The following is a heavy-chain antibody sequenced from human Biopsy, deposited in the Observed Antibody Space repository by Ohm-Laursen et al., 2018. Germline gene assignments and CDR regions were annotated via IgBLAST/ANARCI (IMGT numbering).Heavy chain of an antibody. J-gene: IGHJ4*02. D-gene: IGHD3-10*01. CDR1: GFTFSDYY. V-gene: IGHV3-11*01. CDR2: ISGSGTTI. Sequence: GSLRLSCADSGFTFSDYYMRWIRQAPGKGLEWLSYISGSGTTIFYADTVKGRFTVSRDNAKNSLYLQMNSLTVEDTAAYYCARDGAGSYHDYWGQGTLVTVSS. CDR3: ARDGAGSYHDY.